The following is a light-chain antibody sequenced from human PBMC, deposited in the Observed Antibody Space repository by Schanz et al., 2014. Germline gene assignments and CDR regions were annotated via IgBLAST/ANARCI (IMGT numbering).Light chain of an antibody. CDR2: LTS. CDR1: TSNIGTNN. V-gene: IGLV1-44*01. Sequence: QSVLTQPPSVSGTPGQTVSISCSGNTSNIGTNNVNWYQHLPGTAPKLLMYLTSLRPSGVPDRVSGSKSGTSASLAFSGLQSDDEAHYYCSSWDVNVDGWVFGGGTKLTVL. J-gene: IGLJ3*02. CDR3: SSWDVNVDGWV.